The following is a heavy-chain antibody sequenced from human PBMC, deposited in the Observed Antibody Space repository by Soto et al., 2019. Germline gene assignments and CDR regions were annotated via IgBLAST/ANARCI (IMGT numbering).Heavy chain of an antibody. CDR2: IHHTGST. D-gene: IGHD5-12*01. Sequence: ETLSLTCSVSGRSISEINSYWGWIRQTPGEGLEWIGTIHHTGSTYYNPSLKSRVIISLDTSKNQFSLKLSSVTAADTALYYCARPEGGYGSGYSWFDPWGQGTRVTVSS. CDR1: GRSISEINSY. V-gene: IGHV4-39*01. J-gene: IGHJ5*02. CDR3: ARPEGGYGSGYSWFDP.